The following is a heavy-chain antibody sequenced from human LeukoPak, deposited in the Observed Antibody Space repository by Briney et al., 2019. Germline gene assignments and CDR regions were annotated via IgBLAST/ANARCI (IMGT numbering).Heavy chain of an antibody. CDR3: ARQAYSSGYWDFDY. CDR1: GYSFSSYW. CDR2: IYPGDSDT. J-gene: IGHJ4*02. D-gene: IGHD3-22*01. Sequence: GESLQISCKGSGYSFSSYWIGWVRQMPGKGLEWMGIIYPGDSDTRYSPSFQGQVTISADKSISTAYLQWSSLKASDTAMYYCARQAYSSGYWDFDYWGQGTLVTVSS. V-gene: IGHV5-51*01.